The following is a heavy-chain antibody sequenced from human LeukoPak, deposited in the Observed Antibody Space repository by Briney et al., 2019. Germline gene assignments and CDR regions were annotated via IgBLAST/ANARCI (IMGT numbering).Heavy chain of an antibody. Sequence: GASVKVSCKASGGTFSSYAISWVRQAPGQGLEWMGRIIPILGIANYAQKFQGRVTITADKPTSTAYMELSSLRSEDTAVYYCARRLYDFWSPPYYFDYWGQGTLVTVSS. V-gene: IGHV1-69*04. CDR3: ARRLYDFWSPPYYFDY. D-gene: IGHD3-3*01. CDR2: IIPILGIA. J-gene: IGHJ4*02. CDR1: GGTFSSYA.